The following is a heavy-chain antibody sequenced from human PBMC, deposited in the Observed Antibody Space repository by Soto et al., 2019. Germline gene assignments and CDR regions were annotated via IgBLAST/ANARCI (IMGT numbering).Heavy chain of an antibody. CDR1: GNIFTSQY. V-gene: IGHV1-46*03. CDR2: INPSGGRT. CDR3: FRDVGD. J-gene: IGHJ4*02. D-gene: IGHD3-3*01. Sequence: QVQLEQSGAEVKKSGASVKVSCKVSGNIFTSQYMHWVRQAPGQGLEWMAMINPSGGRTSYAQMFQGRVTMTRDTSTSTVHMELSSLRSEDTAVYYCFRDVGDWGQGTLVTVSS.